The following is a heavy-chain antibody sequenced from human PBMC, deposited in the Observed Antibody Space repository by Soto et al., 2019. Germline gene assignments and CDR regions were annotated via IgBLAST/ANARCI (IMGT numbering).Heavy chain of an antibody. CDR2: INPNSGGT. Sequence: ASVKVSCKASGYTFTGYYMHWVRQAPGQGLEWMGWINPNSGGTNYAQKFQGWVTMTRDTSISTAYMELSRLRSDDTAVYYCARVKSLAYYDSSGYYYESQYFDYWGQGTLVTAPQ. J-gene: IGHJ4*02. V-gene: IGHV1-2*04. CDR3: ARVKSLAYYDSSGYYYESQYFDY. D-gene: IGHD3-22*01. CDR1: GYTFTGYY.